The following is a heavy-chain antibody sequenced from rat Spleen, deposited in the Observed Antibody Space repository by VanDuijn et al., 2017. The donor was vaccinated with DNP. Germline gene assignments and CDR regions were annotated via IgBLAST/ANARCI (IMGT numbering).Heavy chain of an antibody. CDR2: ISTGGGTT. V-gene: IGHV5-25*01. CDR3: AMAED. Sequence: EVQVVESGGGLVQPGRSMKLSCAASGFTFSNSDMAWVRQAPTKGLEWVASISTGGGTTYYRDSVKGRFTISRDNAKSTLYLQMDSLGSEDTATYYCAMAEDWGQGVMVTVSS. CDR1: GFTFSNSD. J-gene: IGHJ2*01.